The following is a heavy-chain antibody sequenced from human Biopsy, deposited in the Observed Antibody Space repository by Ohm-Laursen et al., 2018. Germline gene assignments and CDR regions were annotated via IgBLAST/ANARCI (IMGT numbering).Heavy chain of an antibody. V-gene: IGHV3-9*01. CDR2: ITWNSGHI. Sequence: SLRLSCAASDFTFDDYAMSWVRQRPGKGLEWVSGITWNSGHIAYADSVKGRFTISRDNAKNVLWLQMNSLRVDDTAMYYCVKDIRPYFYGIDVWGQGTTVTVS. D-gene: IGHD3-3*01. J-gene: IGHJ6*02. CDR3: VKDIRPYFYGIDV. CDR1: DFTFDDYA.